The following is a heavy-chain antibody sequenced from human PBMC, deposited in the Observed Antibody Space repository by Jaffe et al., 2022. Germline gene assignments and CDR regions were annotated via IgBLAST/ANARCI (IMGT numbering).Heavy chain of an antibody. CDR1: GYTFTSYY. CDR2: ISTSNGGT. D-gene: IGHD3-16*02. CDR3: AREPPGTYRFEY. J-gene: IGHJ4*02. V-gene: IGHV1-46*01. Sequence: QVQLVQSEPEVKQSGTSVKVSCKASGYTFTSYYIHWVRQAPLQGLEWMGMISTSNGGTNYAQKFHGRVTMTSDTPTSTVYMELSSLKSEDTAVYYCAREPPGTYRFEYWGQGTLVTVSS.